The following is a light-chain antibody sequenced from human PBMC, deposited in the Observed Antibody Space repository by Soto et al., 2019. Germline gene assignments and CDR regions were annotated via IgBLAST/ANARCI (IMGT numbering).Light chain of an antibody. J-gene: IGKJ1*01. Sequence: EIVLTQSPGTLSLSPGERATLSCRASQSVSSSYLAWYQQKPGQAPRLLIYGASSRATGIPDRFSGSGSGTDFTLTISRLEPEDFEVYYCQQYGSSPQTFGQRTKVEIK. CDR1: QSVSSSY. CDR2: GAS. CDR3: QQYGSSPQT. V-gene: IGKV3-20*01.